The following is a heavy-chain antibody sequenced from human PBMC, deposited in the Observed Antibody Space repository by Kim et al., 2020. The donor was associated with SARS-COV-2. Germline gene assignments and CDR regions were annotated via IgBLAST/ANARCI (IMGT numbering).Heavy chain of an antibody. V-gene: IGHV4-38-2*02. Sequence: SETLSLTCTVSGYSISSGYYWGWIRQPPGKGLEWIGSIYHSGSTYYNPSLKSRVTISVDTSKNQFSLKLSSVTAADTAVYYCARIPTVTTVFDYWCQGT. CDR2: IYHSGST. CDR3: ARIPTVTTVFDY. D-gene: IGHD4-17*01. CDR1: GYSISSGYY. J-gene: IGHJ4*02.